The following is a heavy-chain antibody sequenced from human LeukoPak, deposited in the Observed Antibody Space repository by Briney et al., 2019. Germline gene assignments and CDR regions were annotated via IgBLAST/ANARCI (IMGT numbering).Heavy chain of an antibody. D-gene: IGHD1-26*01. V-gene: IGHV3-23*01. CDR1: GFTFSSYE. Sequence: PGGSLRLSCAASGFTFSSYEMNWVRQAPGKGLEWVSAISGSGGSTYYADSVKGRFTISRDNSKNTLYLQMNSLRAEDTAVYYCATDLYSGSYYYFDYWGQGALVTVSS. J-gene: IGHJ4*02. CDR3: ATDLYSGSYYYFDY. CDR2: ISGSGGST.